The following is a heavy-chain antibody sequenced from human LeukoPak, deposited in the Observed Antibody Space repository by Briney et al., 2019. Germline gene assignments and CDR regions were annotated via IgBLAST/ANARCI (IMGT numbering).Heavy chain of an antibody. CDR2: IEPNSGGT. CDR3: ARDENWGPDY. CDR1: GYTFTGHY. V-gene: IGHV1-2*02. D-gene: IGHD7-27*01. J-gene: IGHJ4*02. Sequence: APVKVSCKASGYTFTGHYMHWLRQAPGQGLVWMGWIEPNSGGTHFAQKFQGRLTISRDTSISTAYMELSRLSSDDTAIYYCARDENWGPDYWGQGTLVTVSS.